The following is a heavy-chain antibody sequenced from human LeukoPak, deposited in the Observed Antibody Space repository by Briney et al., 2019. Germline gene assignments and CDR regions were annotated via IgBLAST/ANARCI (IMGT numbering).Heavy chain of an antibody. CDR3: ARAPYLKAHDYGDYEVDAFDI. CDR2: IIPVFVTA. D-gene: IGHD4-17*01. V-gene: IGHV1-69*05. CDR1: GRTSSTYA. J-gene: IGHJ3*02. Sequence: SVQVSCKAHGRTSSTYAISWARQAPGQRLEWMGGIIPVFVTANYAQKFQGRVTITTDESTSTAYMELSSLRSEDTAVYYCARAPYLKAHDYGDYEVDAFDIWGQGTMVTVSS.